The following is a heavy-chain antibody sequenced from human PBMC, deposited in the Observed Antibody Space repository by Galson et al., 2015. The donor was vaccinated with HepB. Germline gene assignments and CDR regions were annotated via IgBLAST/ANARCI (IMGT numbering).Heavy chain of an antibody. CDR2: INTYIGTI. CDR3: ARSGMAAIGGPTFDF. V-gene: IGHV1-18*01. J-gene: IGHJ4*02. D-gene: IGHD5-24*01. Sequence: SVKVSCKDSGYTFTTYIISWVRQAPGQGLEWLGWINTYIGTIKYAQNLEDGVTMTTDTFTKTAYMELTSLRSDDTAMYYCARSGMAAIGGPTFDFWGQGTLVTVS. CDR1: GYTFTTYI.